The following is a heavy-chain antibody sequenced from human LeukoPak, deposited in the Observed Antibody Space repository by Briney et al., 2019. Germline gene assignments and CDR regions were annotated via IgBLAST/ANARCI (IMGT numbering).Heavy chain of an antibody. CDR1: GGSFSGYY. CDR2: INHSGST. J-gene: IGHJ4*02. V-gene: IGHV4-34*01. Sequence: SDTLSLTCAVYGGSFSGYYWSWIRQPPGKGLEWIGEINHSGSTNYNPSLKSRVTISVDTSKNQFSLKLSSVTAADTAVYYCARDRYSSGWYYFDYWGQGTLVTVSS. CDR3: ARDRYSSGWYYFDY. D-gene: IGHD6-19*01.